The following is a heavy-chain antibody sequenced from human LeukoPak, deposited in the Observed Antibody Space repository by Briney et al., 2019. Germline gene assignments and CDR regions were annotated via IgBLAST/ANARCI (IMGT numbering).Heavy chain of an antibody. D-gene: IGHD2-21*02. CDR1: GGTFSSYA. Sequence: ASVKVSCKASGGTFSSYAISWVRQAPGQGLEWMGIINPSGGSTSYAQKFQGRVTMTRDTSTSTVYMELSSLRSEDTAVYYCARGGIVVVTAIPHWGQGTLVTVSS. CDR3: ARGGIVVVTAIPH. CDR2: INPSGGST. V-gene: IGHV1-46*01. J-gene: IGHJ4*02.